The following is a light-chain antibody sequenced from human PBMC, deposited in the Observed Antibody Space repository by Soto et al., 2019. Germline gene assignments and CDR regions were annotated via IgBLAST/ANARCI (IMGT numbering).Light chain of an antibody. CDR1: SGDIGSYNR. V-gene: IGLV2-14*01. CDR2: EDS. Sequence: QSALTQPASVSGSPGQSITISCTGTSGDIGSYNRVSWYQQHPGKAPKLIIYEDSNRPSGISNRFSGSRSGNTASLTISGLKTEDEADYYCNSYINTTIPVFGGGTKLTVL. CDR3: NSYINTTIPV. J-gene: IGLJ3*02.